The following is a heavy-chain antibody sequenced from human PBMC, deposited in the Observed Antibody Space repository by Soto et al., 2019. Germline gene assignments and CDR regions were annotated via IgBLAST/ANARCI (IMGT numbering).Heavy chain of an antibody. D-gene: IGHD3-22*01. CDR2: IFYSDNT. CDR3: ARVSHYYDSSGYSEFDY. J-gene: IGHJ4*02. CDR1: GGSISTYY. V-gene: IGHV4-59*01. Sequence: ETLSLTCTVSGGSISTYYWIRVRQSPGKGLEWLGYIFYSDNTNYNPSLESRLSISVDTSKNQISLTLNSVTAADTAVYYCARVSHYYDSSGYSEFDYWGQGTLVTVSS.